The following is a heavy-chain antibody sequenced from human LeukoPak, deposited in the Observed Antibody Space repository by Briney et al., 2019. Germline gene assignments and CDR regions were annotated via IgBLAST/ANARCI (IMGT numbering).Heavy chain of an antibody. D-gene: IGHD3-10*01. Sequence: PGGSLRLSCAASGFTFNYYWLTWVRQAPGKGLEWVANIQQDGSEKYYVDSVKGRFIISRDNAKNSLYLQMNSLRAEDTAVYYCERVRKLRSRGVMDPLDYWGQGTLVTVSS. V-gene: IGHV3-7*01. J-gene: IGHJ4*02. CDR2: IQQDGSEK. CDR1: GFTFNYYW. CDR3: ERVRKLRSRGVMDPLDY.